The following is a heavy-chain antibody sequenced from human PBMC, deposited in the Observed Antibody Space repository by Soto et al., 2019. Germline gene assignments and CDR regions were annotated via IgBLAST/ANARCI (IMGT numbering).Heavy chain of an antibody. Sequence: QVQLVQSGAEVKKPGSSVKVSCKASGGTFNSYAISWVRQAPGQGLEGMGGIIPIFGTADYAQKFQGRITITADESTSTAYMELSSLRSEDTAVYYCASHWGQAKRYYYYGMDVWGQGTTVTVSS. CDR2: IIPIFGTA. CDR1: GGTFNSYA. D-gene: IGHD7-27*01. V-gene: IGHV1-69*12. CDR3: ASHWGQAKRYYYYGMDV. J-gene: IGHJ6*02.